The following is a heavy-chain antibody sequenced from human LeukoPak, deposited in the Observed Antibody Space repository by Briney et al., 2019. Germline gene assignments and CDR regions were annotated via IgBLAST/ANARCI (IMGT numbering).Heavy chain of an antibody. J-gene: IGHJ6*03. CDR3: ARPRGGQLERPGPEPYYYYYYMDV. D-gene: IGHD1-1*01. Sequence: ASVKVSCKASGYTFTSYGISWVRQAPGQGLEWMGWISAYNGNTNYAQKLQGRVTVTTDTSTSTAYMELRSLRSDDTAVYYCARPRGGQLERPGPEPYYYYYYMDVWGKGTTVTVSS. CDR2: ISAYNGNT. CDR1: GYTFTSYG. V-gene: IGHV1-18*01.